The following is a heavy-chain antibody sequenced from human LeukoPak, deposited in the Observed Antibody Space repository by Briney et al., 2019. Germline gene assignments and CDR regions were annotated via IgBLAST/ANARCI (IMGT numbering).Heavy chain of an antibody. CDR3: ARALWFGELSGYDFFGEFDP. J-gene: IGHJ5*02. CDR1: GGSISSGGYS. D-gene: IGHD3-10*01. CDR2: IYHSGST. Sequence: SQTLSLTCAVSGGSISSGGYSWSWIRQPPGKGLEWIGYIYHSGSTYYNPSLKSRVTISVDRSKNQFSLKLSSVTAADTAVYYCARALWFGELSGYDFFGEFDPWGQGTLVTVSS. V-gene: IGHV4-30-2*01.